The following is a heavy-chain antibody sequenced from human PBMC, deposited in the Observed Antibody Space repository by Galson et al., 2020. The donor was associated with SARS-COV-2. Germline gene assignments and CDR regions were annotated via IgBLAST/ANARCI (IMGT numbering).Heavy chain of an antibody. J-gene: IGHJ4*02. CDR1: GFTFSSYG. D-gene: IGHD3-9*01. Sequence: GGSLRLSCAASGFTFSSYGMHWVRQAPGKGLEWVAVIWYDGSGKYYADSVKGRFTISRDNSKNTLYLQMNSLRAEVTAVYYCARDNFDQNYDIWTGYMDYWGQGTLVTVSS. CDR2: IWYDGSGK. CDR3: ARDNFDQNYDIWTGYMDY. V-gene: IGHV3-33*01.